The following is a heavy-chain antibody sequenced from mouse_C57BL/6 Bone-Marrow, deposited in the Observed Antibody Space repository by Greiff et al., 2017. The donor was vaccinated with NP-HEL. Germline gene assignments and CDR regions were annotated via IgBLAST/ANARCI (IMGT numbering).Heavy chain of an antibody. Sequence: QVHVKQPGTELVKPGASVKLSCKASGYTFTSYWMHWVKQRPGQGLEWIGNINPSNGGTNYNEKFKSKATLTVDKSSSTAYMQLSSLTSEDSAVYYCAEGGYDYEAYFDYWGQGTTLTVSS. D-gene: IGHD2-4*01. CDR3: AEGGYDYEAYFDY. V-gene: IGHV1-53*01. CDR1: GYTFTSYW. CDR2: INPSNGGT. J-gene: IGHJ2*01.